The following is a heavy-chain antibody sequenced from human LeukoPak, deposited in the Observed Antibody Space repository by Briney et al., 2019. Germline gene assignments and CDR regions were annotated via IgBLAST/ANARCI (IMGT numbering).Heavy chain of an antibody. CDR3: ATSYPETYYDFWSGPGRFDY. CDR1: GGSISSSSYY. D-gene: IGHD3-3*01. Sequence: PLETLSLTCTVSGGSISSSSYYWGWIRQPPGKGLEWIGSIYYSGSTYYNPSLKSRVTISVDTSKNQFSLKLSSVTAADTAVYYCATSYPETYYDFWSGPGRFDYWGQGTLVTVSS. J-gene: IGHJ4*02. V-gene: IGHV4-39*07. CDR2: IYYSGST.